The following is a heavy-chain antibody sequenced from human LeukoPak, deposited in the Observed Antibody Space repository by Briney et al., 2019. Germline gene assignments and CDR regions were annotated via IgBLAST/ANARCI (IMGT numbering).Heavy chain of an antibody. V-gene: IGHV4-4*07. CDR3: ARAPESYDILTGYYSYNWFDP. CDR2: IYTSGST. CDR1: GGSISSYY. D-gene: IGHD3-9*01. J-gene: IGHJ5*02. Sequence: SETLSLTCTVSGGSISSYYWSWIRQPAGKGLEWIGRIYTSGSTNYNPSLKSRVTMSVDTSKNQFSLKLSPVTAADTAVYYCARAPESYDILTGYYSYNWFDPWGQGTLVTVSS.